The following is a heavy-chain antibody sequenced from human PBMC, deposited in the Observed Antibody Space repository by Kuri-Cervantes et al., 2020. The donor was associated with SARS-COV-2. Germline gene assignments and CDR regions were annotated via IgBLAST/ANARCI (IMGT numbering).Heavy chain of an antibody. V-gene: IGHV4-34*01. J-gene: IGHJ6*02. CDR1: GGSFSGYY. Sequence: SETLSLTCAVYGGSFSGYYWSWIRQPPGKGLEWIGEINHSGSTNYNPSLKSRVTISVDTSKNQFSLKLSSVTAADTAVYYCARTNRGRYYYYYGMDARGQGTTVTVSS. CDR2: INHSGST. D-gene: IGHD3-10*01. CDR3: ARTNRGRYYYYYGMDA.